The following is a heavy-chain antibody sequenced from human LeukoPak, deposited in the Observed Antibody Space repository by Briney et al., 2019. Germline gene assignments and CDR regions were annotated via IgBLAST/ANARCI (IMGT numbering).Heavy chain of an antibody. Sequence: ASVKVSCKASGGTFSSYAISWVRQAPGQGLEWMGGIIPIFGTANYAQKFQGRVTITADESTSTAYMELSSLRSEDTAVYYCARRIQLWLSHWFDPWGQGTLVTVFS. CDR3: ARRIQLWLSHWFDP. D-gene: IGHD5-18*01. V-gene: IGHV1-69*13. CDR2: IIPIFGTA. J-gene: IGHJ5*02. CDR1: GGTFSSYA.